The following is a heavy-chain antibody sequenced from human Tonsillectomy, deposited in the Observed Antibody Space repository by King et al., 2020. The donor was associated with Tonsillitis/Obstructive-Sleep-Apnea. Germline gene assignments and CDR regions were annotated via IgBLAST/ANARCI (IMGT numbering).Heavy chain of an antibody. V-gene: IGHV2-26*01. CDR1: GFSLSNARMG. CDR3: ARVLYYYDSSGYSYYFDY. CDR2: IFSNDEK. D-gene: IGHD3-22*01. J-gene: IGHJ4*02. Sequence: TLKESGPVLVKPTETLTLTCTVSGFSLSNARMGVSWIRQPPGKALEWLAHIFSNDEKSYSTSLKSRLTISKDTSKSQVVLTMTNMDPVDTATYYCARVLYYYDSSGYSYYFDYWGQGTLVTVSS.